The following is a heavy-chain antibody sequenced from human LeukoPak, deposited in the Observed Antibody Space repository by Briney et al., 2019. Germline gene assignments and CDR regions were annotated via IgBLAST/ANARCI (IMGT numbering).Heavy chain of an antibody. V-gene: IGHV4-30-4*01. D-gene: IGHD3-22*01. Sequence: SETLSLTCTVSGGSISSGDYYWSWIRQPPGKGLEWIGYIYYSGSTYYNPSLKSRVTISVDTSKNQFSLKLSSVTAADTAVYYCARGEYYYDSSGYYYWGQGTLVTVS. CDR2: IYYSGST. CDR3: ARGEYYYDSSGYYY. J-gene: IGHJ4*02. CDR1: GGSISSGDYY.